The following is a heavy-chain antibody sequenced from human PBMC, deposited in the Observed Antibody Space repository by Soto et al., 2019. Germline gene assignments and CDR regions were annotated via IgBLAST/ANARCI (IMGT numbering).Heavy chain of an antibody. J-gene: IGHJ6*02. CDR2: MVPIFGTA. V-gene: IGHV1-69*06. CDR1: GGTFSSYA. D-gene: IGHD3-3*01. Sequence: GASVKVSCKASGGTFSSYAISRVGQAPGQELEWMGGMVPIFGTANYAQKFQGRVTITADKSTSTAYMELSSLRSEDTAMYYCARDFFHSSYYDCWSGYPQYYGMDVWGQGTTVPVSS. CDR3: ARDFFHSSYYDCWSGYPQYYGMDV.